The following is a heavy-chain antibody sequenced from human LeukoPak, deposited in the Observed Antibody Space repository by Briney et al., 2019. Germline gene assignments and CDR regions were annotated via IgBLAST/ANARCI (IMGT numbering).Heavy chain of an antibody. J-gene: IGHJ3*02. CDR3: ARRYCSSTSCYSWRHAFDI. D-gene: IGHD2-2*01. Sequence: KTSETLSLTCTVYGGSFSGYYWSWIRQPPGKGLEWIGEINHSGSTNYNPSLKSRVTISVDTSKNQFSLKLSSVTAADTAVYYCARRYCSSTSCYSWRHAFDIWGQGTMVTVSS. CDR2: INHSGST. CDR1: GGSFSGYY. V-gene: IGHV4-34*01.